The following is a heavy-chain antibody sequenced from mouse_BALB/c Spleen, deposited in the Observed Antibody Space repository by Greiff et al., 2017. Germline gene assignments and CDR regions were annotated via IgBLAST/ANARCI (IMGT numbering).Heavy chain of an antibody. D-gene: IGHD2-4*01. V-gene: IGHV5-17*02. Sequence: EVQGVESGGGLVKPGGSLKLSFAASGFPFSSFGMHWVRQPPEKGLEWVAYISSGSSTIYYADTVKGRFTISRDNPKNTLFLQMTSLRSEDTAMYYCARGDDYGFDYWGQGTTLTVSS. CDR2: ISSGSSTI. J-gene: IGHJ2*01. CDR1: GFPFSSFG. CDR3: ARGDDYGFDY.